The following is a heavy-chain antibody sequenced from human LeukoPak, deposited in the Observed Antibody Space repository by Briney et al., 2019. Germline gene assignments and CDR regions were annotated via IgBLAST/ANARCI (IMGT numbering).Heavy chain of an antibody. V-gene: IGHV3-66*01. J-gene: IGHJ6*03. CDR1: GFTVSSNY. CDR3: AKDYYGSGTNMDV. CDR2: IYSGGDT. D-gene: IGHD3-10*01. Sequence: GGSLRLSCAASGFTVSSNYMGWVRQAPGKGLEWVSVIYSGGDTYYADAVKGRFTISRDNSKNTLYLQMNSLRAEDTAVYYCAKDYYGSGTNMDVWGKGTTVTVSS.